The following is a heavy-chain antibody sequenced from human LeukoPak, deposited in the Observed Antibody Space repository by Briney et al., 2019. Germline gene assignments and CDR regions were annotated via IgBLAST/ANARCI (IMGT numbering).Heavy chain of an antibody. CDR3: ARDIDVAMVRGVIVF. J-gene: IGHJ4*02. D-gene: IGHD3-10*01. CDR1: GFTFSGSA. V-gene: IGHV3-73*01. CDR2: IRSKAYNYAT. Sequence: GGSLPLSCAACGFTFSGSAVQWVRQASGKGLEWVGRIRSKAYNYATAYAESVKGRYNLSRDDSKDTAYLQVNSLKTDDTAVYYCARDIDVAMVRGVIVFWGQGTLVSVCS.